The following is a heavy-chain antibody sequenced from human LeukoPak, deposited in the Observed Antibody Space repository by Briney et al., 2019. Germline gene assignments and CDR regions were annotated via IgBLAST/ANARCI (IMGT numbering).Heavy chain of an antibody. V-gene: IGHV4-34*01. CDR3: ARVGKYDILTGYYFDY. Sequence: SETLSLTCAVYGGSFSGYHWTWIRQSPGKGLEWIGDINPSGSTYYNPPLKSRVTISVDTSKNQFSLKLSSVTAADTAVYYCARVGKYDILTGYYFDYWGQGTLVTVSS. CDR2: INPSGST. CDR1: GGSFSGYH. D-gene: IGHD3-9*01. J-gene: IGHJ4*02.